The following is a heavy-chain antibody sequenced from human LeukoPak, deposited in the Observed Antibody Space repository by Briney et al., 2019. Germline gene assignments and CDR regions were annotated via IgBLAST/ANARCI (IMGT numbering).Heavy chain of an antibody. J-gene: IGHJ4*02. V-gene: IGHV5-51*01. CDR3: ARPHYYDSSGSWAFDY. Sequence: GESLKISCKGSGYSFTSYWIGWVRQLPGKGLEWMGIIYPGDSDTRYSPSFQGQVTISADKSISTASLQWSSLKASDTAMYYCARPHYYDSSGSWAFDYWGQGTLVTVSS. CDR2: IYPGDSDT. D-gene: IGHD3-22*01. CDR1: GYSFTSYW.